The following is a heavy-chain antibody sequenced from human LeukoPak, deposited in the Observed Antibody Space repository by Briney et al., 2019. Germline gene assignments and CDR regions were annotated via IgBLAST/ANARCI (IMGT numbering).Heavy chain of an antibody. V-gene: IGHV1-46*01. CDR2: INPSGGST. CDR1: GYTLTVLS. J-gene: IGHJ5*02. Sequence: ASVKVSCKVSGYTLTVLSMHWVRQAPGQGLEWMGIINPSGGSTSYAQKFQGRVTMTRDMSTSTVYMELSSLRSEDKAVYYCARVAGGRYCSSTSCYMRGWFDPWGQGTLVTVSS. D-gene: IGHD2-2*02. CDR3: ARVAGGRYCSSTSCYMRGWFDP.